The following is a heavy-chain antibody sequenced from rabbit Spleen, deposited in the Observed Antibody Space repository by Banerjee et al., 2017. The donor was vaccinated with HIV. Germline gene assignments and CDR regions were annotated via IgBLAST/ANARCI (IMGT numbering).Heavy chain of an antibody. CDR1: GFSFSIRNY. J-gene: IGHJ6*01. V-gene: IGHV1S45*01. CDR2: IAAGVSGTT. CDR3: ARDSGTSFSTYGMDL. D-gene: IGHD8-1*01. Sequence: QQLVESGGGLVQPEGSITLTCTASGFSFSIRNYLCWVRQPPGKGPEWIACIAAGVSGTTYYATWAKGRFTISNPSSTTVTLQMTSLTAADTATYFCARDSGTSFSTYGMDLWGPGTLVTVS.